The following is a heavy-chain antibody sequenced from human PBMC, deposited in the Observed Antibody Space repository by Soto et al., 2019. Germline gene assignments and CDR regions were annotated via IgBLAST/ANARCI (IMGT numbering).Heavy chain of an antibody. CDR2: ISGSGGST. D-gene: IGHD3-10*01. CDR3: ASLPPWLWFGELLSLVDAFDI. J-gene: IGHJ3*02. CDR1: GFTFSSYA. V-gene: IGHV3-23*01. Sequence: GGSLRLSCAASGFTFSSYAMHWVRQAPGKGLEWVSAISGSGGSTYYADSVKGRFTTSRDNSKNTLYLQMNSLRAEDTAVYYCASLPPWLWFGELLSLVDAFDIWGQGTMVTVSS.